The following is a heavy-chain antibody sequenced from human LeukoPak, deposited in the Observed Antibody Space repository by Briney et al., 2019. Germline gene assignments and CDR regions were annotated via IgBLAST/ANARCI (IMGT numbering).Heavy chain of an antibody. Sequence: SETLSLTCTVSGYSISSGYYWGWIRQPPGKGLEWIGSIYYSGSTYYNPSLKSRVTISVDTSKNQFSLKLSSVTAADTAVYYCAREYGRSDFWCGSYYMDVWGKGTTVTVSS. J-gene: IGHJ6*03. D-gene: IGHD3-3*01. CDR2: IYYSGST. V-gene: IGHV4-38-2*02. CDR3: AREYGRSDFWCGSYYMDV. CDR1: GYSISSGYY.